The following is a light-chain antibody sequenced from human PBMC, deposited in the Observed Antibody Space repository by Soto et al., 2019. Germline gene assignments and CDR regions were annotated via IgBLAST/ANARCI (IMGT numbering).Light chain of an antibody. J-gene: IGLJ2*01. V-gene: IGLV1-44*01. CDR2: DDY. Sequence: QSVLTQPPSASGTPGQRVTISCSGSSSNIGTNTVNWYQQLPGAAPKLLISDDYDRSSGVPDRFSASQSGTSASLAISGLQSEDEAAYYCATWDDSLKGRVFGGGTKVTVL. CDR1: SSNIGTNT. CDR3: ATWDDSLKGRV.